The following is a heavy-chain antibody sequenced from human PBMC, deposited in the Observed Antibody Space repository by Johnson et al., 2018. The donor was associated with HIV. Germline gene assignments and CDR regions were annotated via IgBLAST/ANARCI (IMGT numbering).Heavy chain of an antibody. CDR1: GFTFSDYY. J-gene: IGHJ3*02. CDR2: ISYDGSNK. Sequence: QVQLVESGGGLVQPGGSLRLSCAASGFTFSDYYMSWIRQAPGKGLEGVAVISYDGSNKYYADSVKGRFTISRDNSKTTLYLQMNSLRAGDTAVYYCAKEVPVYSYGYYDAFDIWGQGTMVTVSS. D-gene: IGHD5-18*01. V-gene: IGHV3-30*18. CDR3: AKEVPVYSYGYYDAFDI.